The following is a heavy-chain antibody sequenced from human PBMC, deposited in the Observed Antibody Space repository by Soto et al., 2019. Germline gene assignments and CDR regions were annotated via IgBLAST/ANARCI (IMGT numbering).Heavy chain of an antibody. V-gene: IGHV4-39*01. CDR2: NYYSGNT. Sequence: QLQLQESGPGLVKPSETLSLTCTVSGASISNSNYSWGWIRQPPGKGLEWIGSNYYSGNTYYNTSLKSRVTVSVDTSKNQFSLKLSSVTAADPAVYYCAKCDVVVVPDWFDPWGQGTLVTVSS. J-gene: IGHJ5*02. D-gene: IGHD2-15*01. CDR1: GASISNSNYS. CDR3: AKCDVVVVPDWFDP.